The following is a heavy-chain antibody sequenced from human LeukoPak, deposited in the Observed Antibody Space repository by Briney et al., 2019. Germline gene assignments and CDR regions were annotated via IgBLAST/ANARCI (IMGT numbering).Heavy chain of an antibody. Sequence: PGGSLRLSCAASGFTFSSYWMSWVRQAPGKGLEWVANIKQDGSEKYYVDSVKGRFTISRDNAKNSLYLQMDSLRAEDTAVYYCARDGKDNSGSYLPGVFDYWGQGTLVTVSS. CDR2: IKQDGSEK. CDR1: GFTFSSYW. J-gene: IGHJ4*02. V-gene: IGHV3-7*01. CDR3: ARDGKDNSGSYLPGVFDY. D-gene: IGHD3-10*01.